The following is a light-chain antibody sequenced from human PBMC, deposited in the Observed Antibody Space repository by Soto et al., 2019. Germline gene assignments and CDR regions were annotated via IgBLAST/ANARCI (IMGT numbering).Light chain of an antibody. Sequence: QSALTQPPSASGSPGQSVTISCTGTSSDVGGYNYVSWYQQHPGKAPKLMIYDVSKWPSGVPDRFSGSKSGNTASLTVSGLQAEDEADYYCTSYAGGNNWVFGGGTKVTVL. J-gene: IGLJ2*01. V-gene: IGLV2-8*01. CDR2: DVS. CDR1: SSDVGGYNY. CDR3: TSYAGGNNWV.